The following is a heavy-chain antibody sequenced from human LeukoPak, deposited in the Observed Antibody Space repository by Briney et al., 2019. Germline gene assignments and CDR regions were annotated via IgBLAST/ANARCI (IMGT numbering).Heavy chain of an antibody. V-gene: IGHV3-48*04. Sequence: GGSLRLSCAASGFTFSNYAMNWVRQAPGKGLEWISYISASSANTYYADSVKGRFTISRDNAKNSLFLQMNTLRAEDTAVYYCARFEWELSTFDYWGQGNLVTVSS. D-gene: IGHD1-26*01. CDR3: ARFEWELSTFDY. CDR1: GFTFSNYA. J-gene: IGHJ4*02. CDR2: ISASSANT.